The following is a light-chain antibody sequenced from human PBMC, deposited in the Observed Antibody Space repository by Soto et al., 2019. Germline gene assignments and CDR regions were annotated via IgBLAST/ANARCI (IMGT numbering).Light chain of an antibody. CDR2: DAS. CDR3: QQYNSYSRT. Sequence: DIQMTQSPSSLSASVGDRVTITCRASQSISSYLNWYQQKPGKAPKLLIYDASSLESGVPSRFSGSGSGTEFTLTISSLQPDDFATYYCQQYNSYSRTFGQGTKVDSK. V-gene: IGKV1-5*01. J-gene: IGKJ1*01. CDR1: QSISSY.